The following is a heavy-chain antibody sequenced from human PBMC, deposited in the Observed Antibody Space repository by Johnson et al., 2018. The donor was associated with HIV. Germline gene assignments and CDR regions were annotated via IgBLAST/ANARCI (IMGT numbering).Heavy chain of an antibody. V-gene: IGHV3-30-3*01. CDR2: ISYDGSNK. Sequence: QVQLVESGGGVVQPGRSLRLSCAASGFTFSSYAMHWVRQAPGKGLEWVAVISYDGSNKYYADSVKGRFIISRDNAKNSLYLQMNGLRAEDTALYFCARDRVGSVGKGTFDIWGKGTMVTVSS. CDR3: ARDRVGSVGKGTFDI. D-gene: IGHD4-23*01. J-gene: IGHJ3*02. CDR1: GFTFSSYA.